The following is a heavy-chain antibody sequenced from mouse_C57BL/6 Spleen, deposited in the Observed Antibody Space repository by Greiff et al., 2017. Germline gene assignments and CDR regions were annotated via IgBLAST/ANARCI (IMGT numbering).Heavy chain of an antibody. CDR2: IYPSDSET. J-gene: IGHJ2*01. D-gene: IGHD3-3*01. CDR1: GYTFTSYW. CDR3: ARRGPGRFGC. V-gene: IGHV1-61*01. Sequence: QVQLQQPGAELVRPGSSVKLSCKASGYTFTSYWMDWVKQRPGQGLEWIGNIYPSDSETHYNQKFKDKATLTVDKSSSTAYMQLSSLTSEDSAVYYCARRGPGRFGCWGQGTTLTVSS.